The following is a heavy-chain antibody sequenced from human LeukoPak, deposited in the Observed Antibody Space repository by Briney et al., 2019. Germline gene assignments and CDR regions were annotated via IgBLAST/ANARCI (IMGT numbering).Heavy chain of an antibody. D-gene: IGHD5-12*01. CDR3: ARVGAKRVDY. Sequence: SETRSLTCAVYGGSFSGYYWSWIRQPPGKGLEWIGEINHSGSTNYNPSLKSRVTISVDTSKNQFSLKLSSVTAADTAVYYCARVGAKRVDYWGQGTLVTVSS. CDR1: GGSFSGYY. CDR2: INHSGST. V-gene: IGHV4-34*01. J-gene: IGHJ4*02.